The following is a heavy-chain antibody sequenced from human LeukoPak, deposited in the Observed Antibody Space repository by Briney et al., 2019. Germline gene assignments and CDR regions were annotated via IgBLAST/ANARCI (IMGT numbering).Heavy chain of an antibody. CDR3: AGDLLIVGATTRAFDI. D-gene: IGHD1-26*01. CDR2: IIPIFGTA. J-gene: IGHJ3*02. Sequence: SXXVSCKASGGTFSSYAISWVRQAPGQGLEWMGGIIPIFGTANYAQKFQGRVTITADESTSTAYMELSSLRSEDTAVYYCAGDLLIVGATTRAFDIWGQGTMVTVSS. V-gene: IGHV1-69*01. CDR1: GGTFSSYA.